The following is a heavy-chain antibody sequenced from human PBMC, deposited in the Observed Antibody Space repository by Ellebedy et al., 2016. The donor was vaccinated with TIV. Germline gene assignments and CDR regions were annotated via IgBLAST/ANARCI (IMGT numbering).Heavy chain of an antibody. CDR3: ARGETVEMATIVPIAL. CDR1: GFTFSSYS. V-gene: IGHV3-21*01. Sequence: GESLKISXAASGFTFSSYSMNWVRQAPGKGLEWVSSISSSSSYIYYADSVKGRFTISRDNAKNSLYLQMNSLRAEDTAVYYCARGETVEMATIVPIALWGQGTMVTVSS. D-gene: IGHD5-24*01. CDR2: ISSSSSYI. J-gene: IGHJ3*01.